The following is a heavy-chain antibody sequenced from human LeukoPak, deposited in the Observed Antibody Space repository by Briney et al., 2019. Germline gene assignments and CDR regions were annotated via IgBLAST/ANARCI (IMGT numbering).Heavy chain of an antibody. J-gene: IGHJ6*02. CDR2: ISSSGSTI. D-gene: IGHD2-2*01. CDR3: ARGRYCSSTSCETYYYYGMNV. Sequence: GGSLRLSCAASGFTFSSYWMSWVRQAPGKGLEWVSYISSSGSTIYYADSVKGRFTISRDNAKNSLYLQMNSLRAEDTAVYYCARGRYCSSTSCETYYYYGMNVWGQGTTVTVSS. V-gene: IGHV3-48*04. CDR1: GFTFSSYW.